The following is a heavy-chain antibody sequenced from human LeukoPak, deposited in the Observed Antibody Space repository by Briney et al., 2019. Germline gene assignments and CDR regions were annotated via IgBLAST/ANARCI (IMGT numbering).Heavy chain of an antibody. CDR2: IYYSGST. Sequence: SETLSLTCTVSGGSISSYYWSWIRQPPGKGLEWIGYIYYSGSTNYNPSLKSRVTISVDTSKNQFSLKLSSVTAADTAVYYCARDPLTGGFDYWGQGTLVTVSS. J-gene: IGHJ4*02. V-gene: IGHV4-59*01. CDR3: ARDPLTGGFDY. D-gene: IGHD7-27*01. CDR1: GGSISSYY.